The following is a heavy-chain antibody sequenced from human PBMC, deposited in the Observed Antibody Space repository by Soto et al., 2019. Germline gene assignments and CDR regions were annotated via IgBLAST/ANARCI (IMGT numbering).Heavy chain of an antibody. D-gene: IGHD6-19*01. CDR3: AGGYSSGRRQTSDEYGMDV. CDR2: IWYDGSNK. CDR1: GFTFSSYG. J-gene: IGHJ6*02. V-gene: IGHV3-33*01. Sequence: QVQLVESGGGVVQPGRTLRLACAATGFTFSSYGMHWVRQAPGKGLEWVAVIWYDGSNKYYADSVKGRFTISRDNSKNTLYLQMNSLRAEDTAVYYCAGGYSSGRRQTSDEYGMDVCGQGTTVTVSS.